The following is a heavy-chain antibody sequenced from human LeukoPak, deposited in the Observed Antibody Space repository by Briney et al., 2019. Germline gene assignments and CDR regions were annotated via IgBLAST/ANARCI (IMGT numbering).Heavy chain of an antibody. CDR1: GFTFSSYT. CDR3: ARRSHASPAGYSPFFDY. Sequence: TGGSLRLSCAGSGFTFSSYTINWVRQGPGKGMEWASTISHSGATCYADSVKGRFTISRDNSKNTVFLQMNSLRAEGTALYFCARRSHASPAGYSPFFDYWGQGTLVTVSS. V-gene: IGHV3-23*01. CDR2: ISHSGAT. D-gene: IGHD3-9*01. J-gene: IGHJ4*02.